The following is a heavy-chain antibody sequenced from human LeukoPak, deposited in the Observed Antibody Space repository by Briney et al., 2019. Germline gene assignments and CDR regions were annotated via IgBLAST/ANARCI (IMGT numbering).Heavy chain of an antibody. CDR3: ARDTLEYSNSPDALDI. J-gene: IGHJ3*02. V-gene: IGHV3-48*03. CDR1: GFTFSAYE. CDR2: IGSSSSTV. D-gene: IGHD4-23*01. Sequence: GGSLRLSCAASGFTFSAYEMNWVRQAPGKGLEWVSYIGSSSSTVYYADSVKGRFTISRDNAKNSLYMQMESLRDEDTAIYYCARDTLEYSNSPDALDIWGQGTMVTVSS.